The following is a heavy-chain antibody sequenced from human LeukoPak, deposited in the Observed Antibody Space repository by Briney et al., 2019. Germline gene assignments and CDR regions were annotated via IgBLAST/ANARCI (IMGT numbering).Heavy chain of an antibody. CDR1: GSTINNCG. CDR2: MVGYSSKR. CDR3: AKQPYNYYYMDV. Sequence: GGSLCLTCAVSGSTINNCGMTWVRHPPGQGQERVSTMVGYSSKRYYADSVKGRFTISSDNSKTMLFLQMNSLRAEDTAIYYCAKQPYNYYYMDVWGEGTRVTVSS. D-gene: IGHD1-14*01. V-gene: IGHV3-23*01. J-gene: IGHJ6*03.